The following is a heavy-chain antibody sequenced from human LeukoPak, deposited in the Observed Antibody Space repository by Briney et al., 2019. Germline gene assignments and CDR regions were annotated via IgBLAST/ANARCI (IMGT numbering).Heavy chain of an antibody. J-gene: IGHJ4*02. CDR3: AREFTTVVSPNFDY. CDR2: INTNTGNP. V-gene: IGHV7-4-1*02. CDR1: GYTFTSYA. Sequence: ASVKVSCKASGYTFTSYATNWVRQAPGQGLEWMGWINTNTGNPTYAQGFTGRFVFSLNTSVSTAYLQISSLKAEDTAVYYCAREFTTVVSPNFDYWGQGTLVTVSS. D-gene: IGHD4-23*01.